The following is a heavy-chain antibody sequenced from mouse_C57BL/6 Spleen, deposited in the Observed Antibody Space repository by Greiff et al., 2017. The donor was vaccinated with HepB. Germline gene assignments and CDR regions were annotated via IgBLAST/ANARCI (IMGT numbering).Heavy chain of an antibody. CDR2: INPYNGGT. V-gene: IGHV1-19*01. J-gene: IGHJ2*01. CDR1: GYTFTDYY. Sequence: VQLQQSGPVLVKPGASVKMSCKASGYTFTDYYMNWVKQSHGKSLEWIGVINPYNGGTSYNQKFKGKATLTVDKSSSTAYMELNSLTSEDSAVYYCAREGNGNSLFDYWGQGTTLTVSS. D-gene: IGHD2-1*01. CDR3: AREGNGNSLFDY.